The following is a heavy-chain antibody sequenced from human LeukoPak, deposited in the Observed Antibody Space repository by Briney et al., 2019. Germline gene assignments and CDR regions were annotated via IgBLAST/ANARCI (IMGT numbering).Heavy chain of an antibody. CDR2: INHSGST. CDR1: VGPFSGYY. J-gene: IGHJ5*02. V-gene: IGHV4-34*01. D-gene: IGHD3-16*01. CDR3: ARAPIPYDRSRTDYRFDP. Sequence: SETLSLTCAVYVGPFSGYYWCGIRQPPGKGLEWIGEINHSGSTNYNPSLKSRVTISVDTSKNQFSLKLTSFTAADTAVYYCARAPIPYDRSRTDYRFDPWGQGTLVTVAS.